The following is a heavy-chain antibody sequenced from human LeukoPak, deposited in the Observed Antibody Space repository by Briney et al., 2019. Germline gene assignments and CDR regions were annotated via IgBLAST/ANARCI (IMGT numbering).Heavy chain of an antibody. CDR2: IIPILGIA. Sequence: SVTVSCTASGGTFSSYAISWVRQAPGQGLEWMGRIIPILGIANYAQKFQGRVTITADKSTSTAYMELSSLRSEGTAVYYCARDLMYSSGWFNPYYGMDVWGQGTTVTVSS. CDR3: ARDLMYSSGWFNPYYGMDV. V-gene: IGHV1-69*04. CDR1: GGTFSSYA. D-gene: IGHD6-19*01. J-gene: IGHJ6*02.